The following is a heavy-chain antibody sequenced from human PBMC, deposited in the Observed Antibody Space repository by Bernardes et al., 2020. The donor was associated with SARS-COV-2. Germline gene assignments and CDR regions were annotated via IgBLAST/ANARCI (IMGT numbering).Heavy chain of an antibody. CDR1: GFTFGDYA. V-gene: IGHV3-49*03. D-gene: IGHD6-13*01. CDR2: IRSKAYGGTT. Sequence: GGSLRLSCTASGFTFGDYAMSWFRQAPGKGLEWVGFIRSKAYGGTTEYAASVKGRFTISRDDSKSIAYLQMNSLKTEDTAVYYCTRVLEQQLVRDNWFDPWGQGTLVTGCS. CDR3: TRVLEQQLVRDNWFDP. J-gene: IGHJ5*02.